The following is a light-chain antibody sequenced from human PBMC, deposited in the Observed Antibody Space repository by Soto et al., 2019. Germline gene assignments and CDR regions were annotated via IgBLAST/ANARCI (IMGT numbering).Light chain of an antibody. CDR1: QSITSW. Sequence: IQMTQSPCTLSASVRDRVTIACRASQSITSWLAWYQQKPGKAPKLLIYDASSLESGVPSRFSGSGSGTDFTLTITSLQPDDFATYYCQHYNSYPWTFGQGTKVDI. J-gene: IGKJ1*01. CDR2: DAS. V-gene: IGKV1-5*01. CDR3: QHYNSYPWT.